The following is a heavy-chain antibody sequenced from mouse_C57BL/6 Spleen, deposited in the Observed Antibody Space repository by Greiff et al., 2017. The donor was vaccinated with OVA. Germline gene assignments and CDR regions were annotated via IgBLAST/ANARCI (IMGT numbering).Heavy chain of an antibody. CDR2: ISSGSSTI. CDR3: AREFYGDAMDY. V-gene: IGHV5-17*01. J-gene: IGHJ4*01. Sequence: EVHLVESGGGLVKPGGSLKLSCAASGFTFSDYGMHWVRQAPEKGLEWVAYISSGSSTIYYADTVKGRFTISRDNAKNTLFLQMTSLRSEDTAMYYCAREFYGDAMDYWGQGTSVTVSS. D-gene: IGHD1-1*01. CDR1: GFTFSDYG.